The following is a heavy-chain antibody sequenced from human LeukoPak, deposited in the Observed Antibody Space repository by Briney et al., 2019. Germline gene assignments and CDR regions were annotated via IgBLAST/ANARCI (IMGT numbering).Heavy chain of an antibody. V-gene: IGHV1-8*03. D-gene: IGHD3-10*01. J-gene: IGHJ4*02. CDR3: ARGTSYYASGSYPDFDY. CDR1: GYTFANYE. CDR2: VNPNSGNT. Sequence: GASVKVSCKASGYTFANYEIHWVRQATGQGLGWMAWVNPNSGNTNYAQKFQGRVTVTRNTFISTAYMELGSLGFEDTAVYYCARGTSYYASGSYPDFDYWGQGTLVTVSS.